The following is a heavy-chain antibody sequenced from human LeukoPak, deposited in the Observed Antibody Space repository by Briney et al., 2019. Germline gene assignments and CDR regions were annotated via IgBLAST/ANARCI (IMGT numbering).Heavy chain of an antibody. D-gene: IGHD3-16*01. V-gene: IGHV4-4*02. CDR3: ARRGGFFDF. J-gene: IGHJ4*02. CDR1: GDSMISTNW. Sequence: SETLSLTCAVSGDSMISTNWWSWVRQPPGTGSTNYNPSLQSRVTISIDKSKNQFSLRLSSVTAADTAFYYCARRGGFFDFWGQGTLVTVSS. CDR2: TGST.